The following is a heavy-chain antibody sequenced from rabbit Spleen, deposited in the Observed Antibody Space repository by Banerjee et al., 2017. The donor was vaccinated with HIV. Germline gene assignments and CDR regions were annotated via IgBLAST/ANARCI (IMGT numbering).Heavy chain of an antibody. CDR3: GRSINWSNRGLNL. Sequence: QEQLKESGGGLVQPGGSLELFCKASAFDFSTYYMSWVRQAPGKGLEWIGCIYTGSGSTYYASWAKGRFTITRSTSLNTVTLQLNSLTAADTATYFCGRSINWSNRGLNLWGPGTLVTVS. CDR1: AFDFSTYY. D-gene: IGHD1-1*01. V-gene: IGHV1S47*01. J-gene: IGHJ4*01. CDR2: IYTGSGST.